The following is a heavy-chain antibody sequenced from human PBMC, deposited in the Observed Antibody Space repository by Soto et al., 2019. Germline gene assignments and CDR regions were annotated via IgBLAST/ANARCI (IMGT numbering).Heavy chain of an antibody. Sequence: SVKVSCKASGGTFSSYAISWVRQAPGQGLEWMGGIIPIFGTANYAQKFQGRVTITADESTSTAYMELSSLRSEDTAVYYCARDRGPLYGLGAFDIWRQGTMVTVSS. J-gene: IGHJ3*02. V-gene: IGHV1-69*13. CDR3: ARDRGPLYGLGAFDI. CDR1: GGTFSSYA. CDR2: IIPIFGTA. D-gene: IGHD3-10*01.